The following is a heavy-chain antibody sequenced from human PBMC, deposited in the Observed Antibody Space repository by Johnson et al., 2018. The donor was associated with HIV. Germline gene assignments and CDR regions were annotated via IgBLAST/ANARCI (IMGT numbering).Heavy chain of an antibody. CDR2: ISWDGGST. V-gene: IGHV3-43D*03. CDR3: ARGEEEYGGYSYDLI. J-gene: IGHJ3*02. D-gene: IGHD5-18*01. CDR1: GFTFDDYA. Sequence: VQLVESGGVVVQPGGSLRLSCAASGFTFDDYAMHWVRQAPGKGLEWVSLISWDGGSTYYADSVKGRFTISRDNSKNSLYLQMNSLRAEDTALYYCARGEEEYGGYSYDLIWGQGTMLTVSS.